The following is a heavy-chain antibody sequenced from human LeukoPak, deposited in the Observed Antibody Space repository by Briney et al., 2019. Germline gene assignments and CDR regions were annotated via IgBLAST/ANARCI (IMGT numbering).Heavy chain of an antibody. V-gene: IGHV4-39*07. J-gene: IGHJ6*04. CDR3: ASTWDLKNYDFWSGPPGWDV. CDR2: IYYSGST. CDR1: GGSISSSSYY. D-gene: IGHD3-3*01. Sequence: PSETLSLTCTVSGGSISSSSYYWGWIRQPPGKGLEWIGSIYYSGSTYYNPSLKSRVTISVDTSKNQFSLKLSSVTAADTAVYYCASTWDLKNYDFWSGPPGWDVWGKGTTVTVSS.